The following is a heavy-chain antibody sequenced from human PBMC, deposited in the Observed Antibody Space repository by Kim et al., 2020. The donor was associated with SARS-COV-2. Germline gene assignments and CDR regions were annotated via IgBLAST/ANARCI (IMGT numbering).Heavy chain of an antibody. J-gene: IGHJ6*02. CDR3: ARERREQNTYYGMDV. Sequence: AASVKGRFSSSRDDSKNSLYLQINSLKTEDTAVYYCARERREQNTYYGMDVWGPGTTVTVSS. V-gene: IGHV3-72*01. D-gene: IGHD1-26*01.